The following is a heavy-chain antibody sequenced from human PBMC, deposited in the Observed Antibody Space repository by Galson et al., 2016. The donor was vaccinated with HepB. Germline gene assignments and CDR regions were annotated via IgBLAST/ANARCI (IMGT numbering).Heavy chain of an antibody. CDR1: GFSLSTSGVG. V-gene: IGHV2-5*02. CDR3: AHRQTYGGGSTFDY. CDR2: IYWDDDE. Sequence: LVKPTQTLTLTCTFSGFSLSTSGVGVGWIRQPPGKALEWLALIYWDDDERYSPSLKTRLAITKDTSKNQVVLTMTNMAPVDTATYYCAHRQTYGGGSTFDYWGQGALVTVSS. J-gene: IGHJ4*02. D-gene: IGHD2-21*01.